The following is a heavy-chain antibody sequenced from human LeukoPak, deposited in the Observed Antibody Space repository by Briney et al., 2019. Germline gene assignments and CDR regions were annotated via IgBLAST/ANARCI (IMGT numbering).Heavy chain of an antibody. CDR1: GITFSDYY. CDR3: ARNGIGGIYYYYYMDV. J-gene: IGHJ6*03. Sequence: GGPLRLSCAASGITFSDYYMSWIRQAPGKGQEWVSYISSSGSTIYYADSVKGRFTISRDNAKNSLYLQMNSLRAEDTAVYYCARNGIGGIYYYYYMDVWGKGTTVTVSS. D-gene: IGHD1-26*01. CDR2: ISSSGSTI. V-gene: IGHV3-11*01.